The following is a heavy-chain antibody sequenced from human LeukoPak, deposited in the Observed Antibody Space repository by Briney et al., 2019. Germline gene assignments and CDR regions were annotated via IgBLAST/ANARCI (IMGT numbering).Heavy chain of an antibody. CDR3: ARLIRVVGATPRGYFDY. Sequence: GESLKISCKGSGYSLTSYWIGWVRQMPGKGLEWMGIIYPGDSDTRYSPSFQGQVTISADKSISTAYLQWSSLKASDTAMYYCARLIRVVGATPRGYFDYWGQGTLVTVSS. V-gene: IGHV5-51*01. J-gene: IGHJ4*02. D-gene: IGHD1-26*01. CDR1: GYSLTSYW. CDR2: IYPGDSDT.